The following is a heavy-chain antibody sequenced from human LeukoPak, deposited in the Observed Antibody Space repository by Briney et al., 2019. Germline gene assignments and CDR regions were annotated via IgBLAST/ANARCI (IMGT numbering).Heavy chain of an antibody. J-gene: IGHJ6*02. Sequence: GGSLRLSCVASGFMFSSYEMNWVRQAPGKGLEWVSYISNSGNNIDYADSVKGRFTISRDNAKNSQYLQMNNLRAEDTAAYYCARVGAFYSFYFGMDIWGQGTTVAVSS. CDR1: GFMFSSYE. D-gene: IGHD4-17*01. CDR2: ISNSGNNI. V-gene: IGHV3-48*03. CDR3: ARVGAFYSFYFGMDI.